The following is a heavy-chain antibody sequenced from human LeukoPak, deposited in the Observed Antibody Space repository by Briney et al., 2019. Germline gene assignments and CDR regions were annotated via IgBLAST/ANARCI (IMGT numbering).Heavy chain of an antibody. CDR1: GHTFTGYY. CDR3: ASTPPYYYDSSGYRPSGWFDP. J-gene: IGHJ5*02. CDR2: INPNSGGT. Sequence: ASVKVSCKASGHTFTGYYMHWVRQAPGQGLEWMGWINPNSGGTNYAQKFQGRVTMTRDTSISTAYMELSRLRSDDTAVYYCASTPPYYYDSSGYRPSGWFDPWGQGTLVTVSS. V-gene: IGHV1-2*02. D-gene: IGHD3-22*01.